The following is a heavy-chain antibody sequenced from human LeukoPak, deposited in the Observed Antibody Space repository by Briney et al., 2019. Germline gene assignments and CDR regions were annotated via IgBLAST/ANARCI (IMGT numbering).Heavy chain of an antibody. CDR1: RFTFSSYA. CDR3: AREEGGYSGYDSVDY. V-gene: IGHV3-30*04. CDR2: ISYDGSNK. Sequence: GGSLRLSCAASRFTFSSYAMHWVRQAPGKGLEWVAVISYDGSNKYYADSVKGRFTISRDNSKNTLYLQMNSLRAEDTAVYYCAREEGGYSGYDSVDYWGQGTLVTVSS. D-gene: IGHD5-12*01. J-gene: IGHJ4*02.